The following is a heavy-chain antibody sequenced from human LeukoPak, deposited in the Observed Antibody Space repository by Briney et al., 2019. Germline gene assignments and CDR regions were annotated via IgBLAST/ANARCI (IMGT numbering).Heavy chain of an antibody. D-gene: IGHD6-13*01. Sequence: ASVKVSCKASGYTFTSYGISRVRQAPGQGLEWMGWISAYNGNTNYAQKLQGRVTMTTDTSTSTAYMELSSLTSEDTAVYYCARGPRAAADDYWGQGTLVTVSS. CDR1: GYTFTSYG. CDR2: ISAYNGNT. J-gene: IGHJ4*02. V-gene: IGHV1-18*01. CDR3: ARGPRAAADDY.